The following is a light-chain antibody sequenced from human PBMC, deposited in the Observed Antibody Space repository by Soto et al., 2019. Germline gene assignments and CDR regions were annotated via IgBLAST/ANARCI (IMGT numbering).Light chain of an antibody. V-gene: IGKV3-15*01. CDR1: QNINYK. Sequence: EIVMTQSPATLSVSPGERATLSCRASQNINYKLAWTQQKPGQAPRLLIYGASTRAPGVPARFSGSGSGTEFTLTITSLQSEDFALYYCQQYHNLWTFGQGTEVEIK. CDR2: GAS. J-gene: IGKJ1*01. CDR3: QQYHNLWT.